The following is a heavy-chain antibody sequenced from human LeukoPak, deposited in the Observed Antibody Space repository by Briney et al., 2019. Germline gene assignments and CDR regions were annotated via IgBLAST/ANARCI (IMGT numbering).Heavy chain of an antibody. CDR1: GYTFTGYY. Sequence: GASVKVSCKASGYTFTGYYMHWVRQAPGQGLEWRGWINPNSGGTNYAQKFQGRVTMTRDTSISTAYMELSRLRSDDTAVYYCAISFGELSYGMDVWGQGTTVTVSS. CDR3: AISFGELSYGMDV. CDR2: INPNSGGT. D-gene: IGHD3-10*01. V-gene: IGHV1-2*02. J-gene: IGHJ6*02.